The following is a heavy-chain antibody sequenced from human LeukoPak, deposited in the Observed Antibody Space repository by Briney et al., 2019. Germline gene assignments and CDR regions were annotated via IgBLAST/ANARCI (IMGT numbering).Heavy chain of an antibody. D-gene: IGHD3-22*01. V-gene: IGHV1-46*01. CDR2: ITPIGGNA. J-gene: IGHJ4*02. CDR1: GYIFTNFY. Sequence: ASVKVSCKASGYIFTNFYMHWVRRAPGQGLEWMGIITPIGGNAMYAQKFQGRVTMTRDTSTSTVYMELSSLRSEDTAVYYCASGYYYDSSGYFWGQGTLVTVST. CDR3: ASGYYYDSSGYF.